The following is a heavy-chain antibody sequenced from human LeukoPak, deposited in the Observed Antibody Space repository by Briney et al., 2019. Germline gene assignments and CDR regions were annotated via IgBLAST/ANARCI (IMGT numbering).Heavy chain of an antibody. V-gene: IGHV3-23*01. CDR2: ISGSGGST. CDR3: AKDQVELGYCSSTSCYTFDY. CDR1: GFTFSSYA. Sequence: GASLPLSCAASGFTFSSYAMSWVRPATGKGLEWVSAISGSGGSTYYADSVKGRFTISTDNSKNTLYLQMNSLRAEDTAVYYCAKDQVELGYCSSTSCYTFDYWGQGTLVTVSS. J-gene: IGHJ4*02. D-gene: IGHD2-2*02.